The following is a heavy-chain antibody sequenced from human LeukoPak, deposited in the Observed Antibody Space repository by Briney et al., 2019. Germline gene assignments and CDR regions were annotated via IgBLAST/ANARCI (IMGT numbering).Heavy chain of an antibody. CDR1: GFTFSSYG. Sequence: GGSLRLSCAASGFTFSSYGMSWVRQAPGKGPEWVANIRQDESERYSADSVKGRFTISRDNAKKSVYLYMSSLRAEDTALYYCARLSAYYYGSYFYYYMDVWGKGTTVTVSS. D-gene: IGHD3-10*01. CDR3: ARLSAYYYGSYFYYYMDV. J-gene: IGHJ6*03. CDR2: IRQDESER. V-gene: IGHV3-7*01.